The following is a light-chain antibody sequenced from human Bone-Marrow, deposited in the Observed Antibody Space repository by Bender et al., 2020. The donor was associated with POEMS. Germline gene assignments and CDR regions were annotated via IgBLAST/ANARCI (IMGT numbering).Light chain of an antibody. CDR3: CSYADSPTFV. J-gene: IGLJ3*02. CDR1: GSDIGGYNS. V-gene: IGLV2-8*01. CDR2: AVS. Sequence: QSALTQPPSASGSPGQSVTISCTGTGSDIGGYNSVSWYQQHPGKAPRLLISAVSRRPSGVPDRFSGSKSGNTASLTISGLQPEDEADYYCCSYADSPTFVFGGGTKLTVL.